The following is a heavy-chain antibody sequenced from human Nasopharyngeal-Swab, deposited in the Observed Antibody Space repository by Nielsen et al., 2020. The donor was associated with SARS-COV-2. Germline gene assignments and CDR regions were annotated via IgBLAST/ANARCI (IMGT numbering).Heavy chain of an antibody. CDR2: IKQDGTET. V-gene: IGHV3-7*04. CDR3: VRGDAYNRL. Sequence: GESLKISCAASGFTFTSYWMSWVRQAPGKGLEWVADIKQDGTETHYADAVKGRFTISRDNAKNSLHLQMNSLRAEDTAVYFCVRGDAYNRLWGQGILVTVSS. D-gene: IGHD5-24*01. J-gene: IGHJ4*02. CDR1: GFTFTSYW.